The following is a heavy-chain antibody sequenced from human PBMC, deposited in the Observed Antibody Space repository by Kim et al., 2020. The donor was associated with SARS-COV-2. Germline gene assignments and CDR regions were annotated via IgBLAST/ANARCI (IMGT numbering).Heavy chain of an antibody. V-gene: IGHV4-30-2*01. J-gene: IGHJ6*02. CDR1: GGSISSGGYS. CDR3: ARGYGSGSPYGMDV. Sequence: SETLSLTCAVSGGSISSGGYSWSWIQQPPGKGLEWIGYIYYSGSTYYNPSLKSRVTISVDRSKNQFSLKLSSVTAADTAVYYCARGYGSGSPYGMDVWGQGTTVTVSS. CDR2: IYYSGST. D-gene: IGHD3-10*01.